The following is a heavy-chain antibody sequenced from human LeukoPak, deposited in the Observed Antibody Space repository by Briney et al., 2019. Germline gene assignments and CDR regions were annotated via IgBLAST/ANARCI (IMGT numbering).Heavy chain of an antibody. CDR1: GFTVNSNY. CDR2: IFSGGST. CDR3: ARGRGVNVPFFFDY. J-gene: IGHJ4*02. D-gene: IGHD3-10*01. V-gene: IGHV3-53*01. Sequence: PGGSLRLSCAASGFTVNSNYMSWVRQAPGKGLEWVSVIFSGGSTYYADSVKGRFTISRDNSKNTLYLQMNSLRAEDTAVYYCARGRGVNVPFFFDYWGQGTLVTVSS.